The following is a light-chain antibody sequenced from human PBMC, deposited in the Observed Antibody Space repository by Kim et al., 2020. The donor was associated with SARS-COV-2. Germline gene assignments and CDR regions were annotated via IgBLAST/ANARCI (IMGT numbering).Light chain of an antibody. Sequence: NFMLTQPHSVSESPGKTVTISCTRSSGSIGDNYVQWYQQRPGGAPTTVIYEYDQRPSGVPDRFSGSIDSSSNSASLTISGLKTEDEADYYCQSYNRSNVVFGGGTQLTVL. CDR3: QSYNRSNVV. V-gene: IGLV6-57*04. CDR2: EYD. J-gene: IGLJ3*02. CDR1: SGSIGDNY.